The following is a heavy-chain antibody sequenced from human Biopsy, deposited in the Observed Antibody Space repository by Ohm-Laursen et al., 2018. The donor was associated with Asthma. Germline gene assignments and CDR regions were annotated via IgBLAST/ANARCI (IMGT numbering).Heavy chain of an antibody. J-gene: IGHJ4*02. CDR3: ARRWRSYDSSNYYLDQ. CDR1: GGSISVSNW. D-gene: IGHD3-22*01. CDR2: IYHLGNA. Sequence: LETLSLTCDVSGGSISVSNWWSWVRQPPGRGLEGIGQIYHLGNANYNPSLKSRVTMSVDKSKNQFSLKLTSVTAADTAVYFCARRWRSYDSSNYYLDQWGQGTLVTVSS. V-gene: IGHV4-4*02.